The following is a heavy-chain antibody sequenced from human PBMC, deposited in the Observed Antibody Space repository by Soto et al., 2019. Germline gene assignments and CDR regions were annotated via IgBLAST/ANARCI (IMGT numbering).Heavy chain of an antibody. J-gene: IGHJ3*01. D-gene: IGHD2-15*01. CDR1: GFFISSGNY. CDR2: IFHGGNT. Sequence: SETLSLTCAVSGFFISSGNYWGWIRKPPGKGLEWIVSIFHGGNTYYNPSVKSRVTFSLDMTKNQVSVKLESLSAAETAVYYCASARWYDAFDVWGQGTVVTVSS. V-gene: IGHV4-38-2*01. CDR3: ASARWYDAFDV.